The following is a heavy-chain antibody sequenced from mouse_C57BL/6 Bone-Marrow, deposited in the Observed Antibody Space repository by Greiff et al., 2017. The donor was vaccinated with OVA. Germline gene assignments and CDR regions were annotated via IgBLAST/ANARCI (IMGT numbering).Heavy chain of an antibody. J-gene: IGHJ2*01. CDR1: GYTFTSYW. CDR2: IDPSDSYT. V-gene: IGHV1-50*01. CDR3: ARDDSFDY. Sequence: QVQLQQPGAELVKPGASVKLSCKASGYTFTSYWMQWVKQRPGQGLEWIGEIDPSDSYTNYNQKFKGKATLTVDTSSSTAYMQLSSLTSEDSAVYYCARDDSFDYWGKGTTLTVSS.